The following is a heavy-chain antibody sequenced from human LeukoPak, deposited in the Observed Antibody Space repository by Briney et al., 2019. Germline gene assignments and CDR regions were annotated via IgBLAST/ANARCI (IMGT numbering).Heavy chain of an antibody. D-gene: IGHD1-26*01. V-gene: IGHV1-46*01. CDR3: AREAGATDY. CDR1: GYTFTYYY. J-gene: IGHJ4*02. CDR2: INPSDCST. Sequence: ASVKVSCKTSGYTFTYYYMHWVRPAPGQGLEWMGMINPSDCSTSYAQKFQGRVTMTRDTSTSTVYMELSSLRSEDTAVYYCAREAGATDYWGQGTLVTVSS.